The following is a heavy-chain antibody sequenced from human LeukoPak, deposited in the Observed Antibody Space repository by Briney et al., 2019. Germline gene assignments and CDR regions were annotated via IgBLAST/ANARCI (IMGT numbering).Heavy chain of an antibody. CDR3: ARFGVDYDMDV. D-gene: IGHD3-16*01. CDR2: IHYSGRP. CDR1: GGSISGHY. Sequence: SETLSLTRTVSGGSISGHYWTWIRQPPGKGLEWIGQIHYSGRPDYNPSLKSPVTISVDTSKNQLSPKVTSVTGADTAVYYCARFGVDYDMDVWGQGTTVTVSS. J-gene: IGHJ6*02. V-gene: IGHV4-59*11.